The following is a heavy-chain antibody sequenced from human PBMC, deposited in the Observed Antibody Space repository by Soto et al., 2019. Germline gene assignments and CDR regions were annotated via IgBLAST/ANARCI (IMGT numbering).Heavy chain of an antibody. V-gene: IGHV4-61*01. CDR1: GGSVSSGSYY. CDR3: ARAERTYGDHE. J-gene: IGHJ4*02. D-gene: IGHD4-17*01. Sequence: QVQLQESGPGLVKPSETLSLTCTVSGGSVSSGSYYWSWIRQPPGKGLEWIGYIYYSGSTNYNPSLKSRVTISVDTSKNQFSLKLSSVTAADTAVYYCARAERTYGDHEWGQGTLVTVSS. CDR2: IYYSGST.